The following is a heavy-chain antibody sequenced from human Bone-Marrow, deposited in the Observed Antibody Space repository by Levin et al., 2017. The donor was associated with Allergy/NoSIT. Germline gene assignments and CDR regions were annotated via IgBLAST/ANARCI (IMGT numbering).Heavy chain of an antibody. Sequence: VASVKVSCKASGYTFTSYDINWVRQATGQGLEWMGWMNPNSGNTGYAQKFQGRVTMTRNTSISTAYMELSSLRSEDTAVYYCARVLRGAHDAFDSWGQGTMVTVSS. CDR3: ARVLRGAHDAFDS. V-gene: IGHV1-8*01. J-gene: IGHJ3*02. D-gene: IGHD3-10*01. CDR1: GYTFTSYD. CDR2: MNPNSGNT.